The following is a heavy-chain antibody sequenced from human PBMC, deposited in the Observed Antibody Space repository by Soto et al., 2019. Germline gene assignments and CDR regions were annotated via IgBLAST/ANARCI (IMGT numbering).Heavy chain of an antibody. CDR1: GGSISSYY. D-gene: IGHD3-3*01. CDR3: ARGFTIFGVVIHYYYMDV. J-gene: IGHJ6*03. V-gene: IGHV4-59*01. Sequence: SETLSLTCTVSGGSISSYYWSWIRQPPGKGLEWIGYIYYSGSTNYNPSLKSRVTISVDTSKNQFSLKLSSVTAADTAVYYCARGFTIFGVVIHYYYMDVWGKGTTVTVSS. CDR2: IYYSGST.